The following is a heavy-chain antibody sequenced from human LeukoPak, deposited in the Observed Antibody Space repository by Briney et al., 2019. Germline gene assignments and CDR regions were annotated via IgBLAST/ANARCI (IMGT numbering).Heavy chain of an antibody. D-gene: IGHD2-2*01. CDR1: GFTFSNAW. CDR3: TTDGEYCSSTSCAAFDY. Sequence: GGSLTLSCAASGFTFSNAWMSWVRQAPGKGLEWVGRIKSKTDGGTTDYAAPVKGRFTISRDDSKNTLYLQMNSLKTEDTAVYYCTTDGEYCSSTSCAAFDYWGQGTLVTVSS. J-gene: IGHJ4*02. CDR2: IKSKTDGGTT. V-gene: IGHV3-15*01.